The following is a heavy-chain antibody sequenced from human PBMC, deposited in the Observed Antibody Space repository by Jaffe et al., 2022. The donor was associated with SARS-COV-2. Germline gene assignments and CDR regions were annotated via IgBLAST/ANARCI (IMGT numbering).Heavy chain of an antibody. CDR3: AKGDGGWWLPWIVFDY. Sequence: EVQLLESGGGLVQPGGSLRLSCAASGFTFSSYAMSWVRQAPGKGLEWVSAISGSGGSTYYADSVKGRFTISRDNSKNTLYLQMNSLRAEDTAVYYCAKGDGGWWLPWIVFDYWGQGTLVTVSS. CDR2: ISGSGGST. D-gene: IGHD5-12*01. CDR1: GFTFSSYA. V-gene: IGHV3-23*01. J-gene: IGHJ4*02.